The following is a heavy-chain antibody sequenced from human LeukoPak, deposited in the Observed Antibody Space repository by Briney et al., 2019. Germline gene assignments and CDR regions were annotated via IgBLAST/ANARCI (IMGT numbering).Heavy chain of an antibody. Sequence: PGGSLRLSCAASGFTLSNHLMYWDRQAPGKGLEWVSSLSDTGDSTHYADSVKGRFTISRDSARSALYLQMNSLRAEDTAVYYCAKGDCSSGSCYFDYWGQGSQVTVSS. CDR3: AKGDCSSGSCYFDY. CDR1: GFTLSNHL. D-gene: IGHD2-15*01. J-gene: IGHJ4*02. V-gene: IGHV3-23*01. CDR2: LSDTGDST.